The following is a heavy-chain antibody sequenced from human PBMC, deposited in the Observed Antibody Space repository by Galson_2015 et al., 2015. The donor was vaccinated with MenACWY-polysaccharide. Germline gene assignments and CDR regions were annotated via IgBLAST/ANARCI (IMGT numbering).Heavy chain of an antibody. Sequence: SVKVSCKASGYTFSSYGFSWMRQAPGQGLEWMGWISTDNGDTNYVQSLQDRVTMTTDTSTRTAYMEVRSLRSDDTAVYYCARAPPSYGGHDYRGQGTLVTVSA. CDR2: ISTDNGDT. J-gene: IGHJ4*02. D-gene: IGHD5-18*01. CDR3: ARAPPSYGGHDY. CDR1: GYTFSSYG. V-gene: IGHV1-18*01.